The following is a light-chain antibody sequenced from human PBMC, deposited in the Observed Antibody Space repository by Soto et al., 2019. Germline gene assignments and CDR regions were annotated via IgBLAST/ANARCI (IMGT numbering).Light chain of an antibody. CDR3: QQSYSTPPIFT. Sequence: DIQMTQSPSSLSASVGDRVTITCRASQSISSYLNWYQQKPGKAPKLLIYAASSLQSGVPSRFSGSGSGTDFTLTISSLQPEDFATYYCQQSYSTPPIFTFGPGTNVDIK. J-gene: IGKJ3*01. CDR2: AAS. CDR1: QSISSY. V-gene: IGKV1-39*01.